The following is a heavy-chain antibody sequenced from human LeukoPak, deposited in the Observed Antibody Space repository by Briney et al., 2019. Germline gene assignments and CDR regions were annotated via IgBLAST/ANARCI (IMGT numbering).Heavy chain of an antibody. V-gene: IGHV3-23*01. CDR1: RFTFSSYA. Sequence: AGGSLRLSCAASRFTFSSYAMTWVRQPPGKGLEWVAAISGGGETTYYAGFAEGRFSISRDNSENTLYLQMYSLRAEDTAVYYCAKFFAPSGGASGWTWTIDNWGQGTLVIVSS. CDR3: AKFFAPSGGASGWTWTIDN. J-gene: IGHJ4*02. D-gene: IGHD6-25*01. CDR2: ISGGGETT.